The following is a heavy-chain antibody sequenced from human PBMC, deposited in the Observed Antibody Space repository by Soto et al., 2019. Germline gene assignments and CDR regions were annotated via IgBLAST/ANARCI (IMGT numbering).Heavy chain of an antibody. V-gene: IGHV1-18*01. CDR3: ARDNPPFDP. CDR2: ISAYNGNT. Sequence: QVQLVQSGAEVKKPGASVKVSCKASGYTFINYGISWVRQAPGQGLEWMGWISAYNGNTKYAQKLQGRVTMTTDTSASTVYMELRSLRSDDTAVYYCARDNPPFDPWGQGTLVTVSS. CDR1: GYTFINYG. J-gene: IGHJ5*02.